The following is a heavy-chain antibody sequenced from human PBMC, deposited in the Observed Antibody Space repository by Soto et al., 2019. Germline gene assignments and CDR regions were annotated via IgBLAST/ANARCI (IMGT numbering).Heavy chain of an antibody. CDR2: ISAYNGKT. J-gene: IGHJ6*02. Sequence: QVQLLQSGGEVKKPGASVKLSCTASGYTFTSYGISWVRQSPGQGLEWMGWISAYNGKTNYAQNDQGRVTMTTDTATRTAYMDLRCLRSDDSAVYYCARGGDVNYYHGMDVWGQVTKVTVSS. CDR3: ARGGDVNYYHGMDV. V-gene: IGHV1-18*01. D-gene: IGHD5-12*01. CDR1: GYTFTSYG.